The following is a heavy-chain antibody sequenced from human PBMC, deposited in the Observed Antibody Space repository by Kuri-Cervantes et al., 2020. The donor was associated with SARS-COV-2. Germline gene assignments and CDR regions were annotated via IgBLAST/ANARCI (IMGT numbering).Heavy chain of an antibody. CDR1: GFTVSSYG. D-gene: IGHD3-3*01. Sequence: LSLTCAASGFTVSSYGMHWVRQAPGKGLEWVAVISYDGSNKYYADSVKGRFTISRDNSKNTLYLQMNSLRAEDTAVYYCARSVSTQHYDFWISPTTTPYLNDYWGQGTLVTVSS. J-gene: IGHJ4*02. V-gene: IGHV3-30*03. CDR3: ARSVSTQHYDFWISPTTTPYLNDY. CDR2: ISYDGSNK.